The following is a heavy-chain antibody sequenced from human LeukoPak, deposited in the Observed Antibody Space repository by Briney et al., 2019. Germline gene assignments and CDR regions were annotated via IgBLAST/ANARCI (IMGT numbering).Heavy chain of an antibody. CDR2: MSYDGSNK. CDR3: ARDQVELCSSGSCYVIHN. CDR1: GFTFDIYA. J-gene: IGHJ4*02. V-gene: IGHV3-30*04. D-gene: IGHD2-15*01. Sequence: GGSLRLSCAASGFTFDIYAMHWVRQAPGKGLEWVAVMSYDGSNKYYADSVKGRFTISRDNSRNTLHLQISSLRVADTAVYYCARDQVELCSSGSCYVIHNWGPGTLVAVSS.